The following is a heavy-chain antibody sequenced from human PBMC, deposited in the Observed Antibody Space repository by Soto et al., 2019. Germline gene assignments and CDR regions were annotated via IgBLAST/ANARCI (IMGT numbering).Heavy chain of an antibody. CDR3: ARGTQNHEEYYTTLICPDMFRY. V-gene: IGHV1-69*02. CDR2: IIPILDIA. D-gene: IGHD3-9*01. Sequence: SVKVSCKASGYTFTSYYMHWVRQAPGQGLEWMGRIIPILDIANYAQKFQGRVTITADKSTSTSYMELTSLRSEDTAVYFCARGTQNHEEYYTTLICPDMFRYWAQGTLVTVSS. J-gene: IGHJ4*02. CDR1: GYTFTSYY.